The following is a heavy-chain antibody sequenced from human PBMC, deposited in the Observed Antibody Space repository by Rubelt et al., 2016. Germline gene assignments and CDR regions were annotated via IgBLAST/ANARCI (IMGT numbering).Heavy chain of an antibody. CDR1: GYSFTSYW. J-gene: IGHJ3*02. Sequence: LRISCKGSGYSFTSYWISWVRQMPGKGLEWMGRIDPSDSYTNYCPSFQGHVTISADKSISTAYLQWSSLKASDTAMYYCARHRGGLVDAFDIWGQGTMVTVSS. CDR3: ARHRGGLVDAFDI. D-gene: IGHD3-10*01. CDR2: IDPSDSYT. V-gene: IGHV5-10-1*01.